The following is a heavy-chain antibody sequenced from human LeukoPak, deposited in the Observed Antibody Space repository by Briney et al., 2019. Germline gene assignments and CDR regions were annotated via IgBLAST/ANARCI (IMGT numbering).Heavy chain of an antibody. Sequence: PGRSLRLSCAASGFTFSSYGMHWVRQAPGKGLEWVAVISYDGSNKYYADSVKGRFTISRDNSKNTLYLQMNSLRAEDTAVYYCAKDRDYGAPDDYWGQGTLVTVS. J-gene: IGHJ4*02. CDR3: AKDRDYGAPDDY. CDR2: ISYDGSNK. CDR1: GFTFSSYG. D-gene: IGHD4-17*01. V-gene: IGHV3-30*18.